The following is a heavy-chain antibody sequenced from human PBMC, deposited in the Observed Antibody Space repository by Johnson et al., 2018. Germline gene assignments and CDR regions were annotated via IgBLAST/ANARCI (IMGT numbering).Heavy chain of an antibody. Sequence: EVQLLETGGGLVQPGGSLRLSCAASGFTFSSYAMSWVRQAPGKGLEWVSAISGSGGSTYYADSVKGRFTISRNNSKNTLYLQMNSLRAEATAVCYCAKGAYCGGDCTDAFDIWGQGTMVTVSS. V-gene: IGHV3-23*01. D-gene: IGHD2-21*02. CDR2: ISGSGGST. CDR1: GFTFSSYA. J-gene: IGHJ3*02. CDR3: AKGAYCGGDCTDAFDI.